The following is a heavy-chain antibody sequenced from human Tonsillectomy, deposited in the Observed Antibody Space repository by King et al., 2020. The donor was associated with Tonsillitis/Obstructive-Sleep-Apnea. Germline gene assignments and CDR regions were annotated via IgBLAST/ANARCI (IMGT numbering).Heavy chain of an antibody. J-gene: IGHJ6*03. CDR2: INAGNGNT. D-gene: IGHD1-1*01. Sequence: VQLVQSGAEVKKPGASVKVSCKASGCTFTSYAMHWVRQAPGQRLEWMGWINAGNGNTKYSQKFQGRVTITRDTSASTAYMELSSLRSEDTAVYYCARVAPLPGYYYYYYMDVWGKGTTVTVSS. CDR1: GCTFTSYA. CDR3: ARVAPLPGYYYYYYMDV. V-gene: IGHV1-3*01.